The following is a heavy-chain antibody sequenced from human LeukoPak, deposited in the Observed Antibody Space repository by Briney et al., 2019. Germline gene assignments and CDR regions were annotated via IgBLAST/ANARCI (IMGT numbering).Heavy chain of an antibody. CDR2: IVVGSGNT. CDR1: GFTFTSSA. CDR3: AAPRRGPHTLMDPRDAFDI. Sequence: GTSVKVSCKASGFTFTSSAVQWVRQARGQRLEWIGWIVVGSGNTNYAQKFQERVTITRDMSTSTAYMELSSLRSEDTAVYYCAAPRRGPHTLMDPRDAFDIWGQGTMVTVSS. V-gene: IGHV1-58*01. J-gene: IGHJ3*02. D-gene: IGHD5-18*01.